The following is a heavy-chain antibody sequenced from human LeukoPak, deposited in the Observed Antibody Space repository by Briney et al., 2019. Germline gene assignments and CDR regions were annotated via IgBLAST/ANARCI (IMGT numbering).Heavy chain of an antibody. V-gene: IGHV3-30*18. D-gene: IGHD6-13*01. Sequence: GGSLRLSCAASEFTFSSFAMHWVRQAPGKGLEWVAIISDDGSNKYYADSVKGGFTISRDNSKNTLYVQMNSLRADDTAVYYCAKDGHKGSTWSGAFDIWGQGTMVTVSS. CDR3: AKDGHKGSTWSGAFDI. J-gene: IGHJ3*02. CDR1: EFTFSSFA. CDR2: ISDDGSNK.